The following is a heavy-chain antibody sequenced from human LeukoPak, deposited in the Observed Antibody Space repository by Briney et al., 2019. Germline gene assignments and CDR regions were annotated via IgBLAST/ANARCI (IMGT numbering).Heavy chain of an antibody. V-gene: IGHV1-18*01. CDR1: GYTFTSYG. CDR3: ASKHDYGGNSGADY. D-gene: IGHD4-23*01. Sequence: ASVKVSCKASGYTFTSYGISWVRQAPGQGLEWMGWISAYNGNTNYAQKLQGRVTITADESTSTAYMELSSLRSEDTAVYYCASKHDYGGNSGADYWGQGTLVTVSS. CDR2: ISAYNGNT. J-gene: IGHJ4*02.